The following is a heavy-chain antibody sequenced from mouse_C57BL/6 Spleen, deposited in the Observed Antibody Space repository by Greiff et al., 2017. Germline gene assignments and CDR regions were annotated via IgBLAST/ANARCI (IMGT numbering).Heavy chain of an antibody. J-gene: IGHJ1*03. CDR3: AREVHRYFDV. CDR2: ISYDGSN. CDR1: GYSITSGYY. V-gene: IGHV3-6*01. Sequence: EVKVEESGPGLVKPSQSLSLTCSVTGYSITSGYYWNWIRQFPGNKLEWMGYISYDGSNNYNPSLKNRISITRDTSKNQFFLKLNSVTTEDTATYYCAREVHRYFDVWGTGTTVTVSS.